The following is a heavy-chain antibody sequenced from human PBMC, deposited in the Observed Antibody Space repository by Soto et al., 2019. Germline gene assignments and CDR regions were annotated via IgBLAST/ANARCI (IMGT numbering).Heavy chain of an antibody. CDR2: ISYDGSNK. Sequence: QVQLVESGGGVVQPGRSLRLSCAASGFTFSSYGMHWVRQAPGKGLEWVAVISYDGSNKYYADSVKGRFTISRDNSKNTLYLQMNSLRTEDTAVYYWALLLWFGEPQYGMDVWGQGTTVTVSS. CDR3: ALLLWFGEPQYGMDV. CDR1: GFTFSSYG. V-gene: IGHV3-30*03. D-gene: IGHD3-10*01. J-gene: IGHJ6*02.